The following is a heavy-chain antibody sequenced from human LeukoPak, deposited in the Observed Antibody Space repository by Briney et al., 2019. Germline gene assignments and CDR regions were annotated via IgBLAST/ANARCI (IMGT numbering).Heavy chain of an antibody. D-gene: IGHD2/OR15-2a*01. Sequence: GASVKVSCEASGYTFTSYGISWVRQAPGQGLEWMGWISGFNGNINHAQNFQDRVTMTTDTSTSTAYMELRSLRSDDTAVYFCARVPNQYCTSRCYYTAFDIWGQGTMVTVSS. CDR1: GYTFTSYG. V-gene: IGHV1-18*01. J-gene: IGHJ3*02. CDR2: ISGFNGNI. CDR3: ARVPNQYCTSRCYYTAFDI.